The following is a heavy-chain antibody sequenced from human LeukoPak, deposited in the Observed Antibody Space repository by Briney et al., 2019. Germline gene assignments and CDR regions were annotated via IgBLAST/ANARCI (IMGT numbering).Heavy chain of an antibody. J-gene: IGHJ4*02. CDR3: VSYYYDSSGYVPFDY. Sequence: SSYSMDWVRQPPGKGLEWIGSIYYSGSTYYNPSLKSRVTISVDTSKNQFSLKLSSVTAADTAVYYCVSYYYDSSGYVPFDYWGQGTLVTVSS. CDR1: SSYS. D-gene: IGHD3-22*01. CDR2: IYYSGST. V-gene: IGHV4-39*01.